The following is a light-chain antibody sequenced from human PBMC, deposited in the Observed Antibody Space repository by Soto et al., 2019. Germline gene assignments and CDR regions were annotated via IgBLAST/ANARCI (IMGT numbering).Light chain of an antibody. J-gene: IGKJ5*01. V-gene: IGKV1-5*01. CDR1: QDIYTY. CDR3: QHYTLYSSP. Sequence: RLTQSPSSLSASVGDTVTISCRASQDIYTYLAWYQQKPGKAHTLLIFDASSLHHGVPPRFAGSGSGSEFTLTIHRLQADDFATYYCQHYTLYSSPFGQGTRV. CDR2: DAS.